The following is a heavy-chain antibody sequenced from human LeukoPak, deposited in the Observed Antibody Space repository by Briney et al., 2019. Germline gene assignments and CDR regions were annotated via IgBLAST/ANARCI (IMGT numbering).Heavy chain of an antibody. CDR3: ARARAAAAAVIDY. CDR2: IYYSGST. Sequence: PSETLSLTCTVSGGSISSGGYYWSWIRQHPGKGLEWIGYIYYSGSTYYNPSLKSRVTIPVDTSKNQFSLKLSSVTAADTAVYYCARARAAAAAVIDYWGQGTLVTVSS. J-gene: IGHJ4*02. CDR1: GGSISSGGYY. V-gene: IGHV4-31*03. D-gene: IGHD6-13*01.